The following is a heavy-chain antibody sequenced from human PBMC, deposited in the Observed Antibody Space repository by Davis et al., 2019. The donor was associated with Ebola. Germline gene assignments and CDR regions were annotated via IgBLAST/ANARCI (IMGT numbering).Heavy chain of an antibody. D-gene: IGHD2-2*01. CDR3: ARGGLVPAALYL. CDR1: GASMTSYY. CDR2: IAYTGNT. Sequence: PSETLSLTCTVSGASMTSYYWSWIRQPPGKGLEWIGYIAYTGNTIYNPSLKSRVTISGDTSTKQFSLRLSSVTAADTAVYYCARGGLVPAALYLWGQGTMVTVSS. V-gene: IGHV4-59*01. J-gene: IGHJ3*01.